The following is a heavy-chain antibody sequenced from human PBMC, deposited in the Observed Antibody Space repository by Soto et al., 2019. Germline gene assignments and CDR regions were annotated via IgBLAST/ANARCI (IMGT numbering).Heavy chain of an antibody. CDR3: ARDPGSSSSDYYYGMDV. CDR2: IIPIFGTA. Sequence: SVQVSCKASGGTFSRYAISWVRQAPGQGPEWMGGIIPIFGTANYAQKFQGRVTITADESTSTAYMELSSLRSEDTAVYYCARDPGSSSSDYYYGMDVWGQGTTVTVAS. J-gene: IGHJ6*02. CDR1: GGTFSRYA. V-gene: IGHV1-69*13. D-gene: IGHD6-6*01.